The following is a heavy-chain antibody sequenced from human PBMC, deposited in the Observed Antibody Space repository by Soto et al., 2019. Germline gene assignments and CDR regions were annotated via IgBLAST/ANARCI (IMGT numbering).Heavy chain of an antibody. J-gene: IGHJ4*02. D-gene: IGHD3-10*01. CDR2: IYYSGST. Sequence: PSETLSLTCTVSGGSISSYYWSWIRQPPGKGLEWIGHIYYSGSTNYNPSLKSRVTISVDTSKNQFSLKLSSVTATDTAVYYCARGRSITMLRGAPPDYWGQGTLVTVSS. V-gene: IGHV4-59*12. CDR1: GGSISSYY. CDR3: ARGRSITMLRGAPPDY.